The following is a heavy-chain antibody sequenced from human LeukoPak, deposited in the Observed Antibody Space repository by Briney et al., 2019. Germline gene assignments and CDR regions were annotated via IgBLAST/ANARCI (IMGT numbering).Heavy chain of an antibody. CDR3: ARDGRSLRYYY. D-gene: IGHD4-17*01. CDR2: IYYSGST. V-gene: IGHV4-39*07. CDR1: GGSISSSSYY. J-gene: IGHJ4*02. Sequence: SETLSLTCTVSGGSISSSSYYWGWIRQPPGKGLEWIGSIYYSGSTYYNPSLKSRVTISVDTSKNQFSLKLSSVTAADTAVYYCARDGRSLRYYYWGQGTLVTVSS.